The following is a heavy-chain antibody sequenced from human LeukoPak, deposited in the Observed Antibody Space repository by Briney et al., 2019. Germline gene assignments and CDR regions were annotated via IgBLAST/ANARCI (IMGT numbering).Heavy chain of an antibody. CDR1: GYTFTSYD. D-gene: IGHD3-10*01. Sequence: EASVKVSCKASGYTFTSYDINWVRQATGQGLEWMGWMNPNSGNTGYAQKFQGRVTMTGNTSISTAYMELSSLRSEDTAVYFCARGRRSRLLWFGELPYYYYMDVWGKGTTVTISS. CDR3: ARGRRSRLLWFGELPYYYYMDV. J-gene: IGHJ6*03. V-gene: IGHV1-8*01. CDR2: MNPNSGNT.